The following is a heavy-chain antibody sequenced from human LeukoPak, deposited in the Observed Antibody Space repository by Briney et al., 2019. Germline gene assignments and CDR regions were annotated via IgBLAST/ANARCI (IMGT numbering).Heavy chain of an antibody. CDR3: ASSNIVAVPAAIHGMDV. CDR2: IYSGGST. CDR1: GFTVSSNY. J-gene: IGHJ6*02. D-gene: IGHD2-2*01. Sequence: GGSLRLSCAASGFTVSSNYMSWVRQAPGKGLEWVSVIYSGGSTYYADSVKGRFTISRDNSKNTLYLQMNSLRAEDTAVYYCASSNIVAVPAAIHGMDVWGQGTTVTVSS. V-gene: IGHV3-53*01.